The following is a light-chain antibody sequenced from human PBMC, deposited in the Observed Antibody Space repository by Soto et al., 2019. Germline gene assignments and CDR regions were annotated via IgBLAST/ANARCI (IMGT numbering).Light chain of an antibody. V-gene: IGLV2-14*03. Sequence: QSALTQPASVSGSPGQSVIISCTGTSSDIGDYNYVSWYQQHPGKAPKLMIYDVSNRPSGVSNRFSGSKSGNTASLTISGLQAEDEADYYCSSYTSTTTLVVFGGGTKLNVL. J-gene: IGLJ2*01. CDR3: SSYTSTTTLVV. CDR2: DVS. CDR1: SSDIGDYNY.